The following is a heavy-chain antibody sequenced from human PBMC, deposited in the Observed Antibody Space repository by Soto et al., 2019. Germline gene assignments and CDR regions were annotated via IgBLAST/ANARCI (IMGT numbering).Heavy chain of an antibody. CDR1: GYTFTSYG. V-gene: IGHV1-18*01. J-gene: IGHJ6*02. Sequence: QVQLVQSGAEVKKPGASVKVSCKASGYTFTSYGISWVRQAPGQGLEWMGWISAYNGNTNYAQKLQGRVTMTTDTSTNTAYRELRSLRSDDTAVYYCARETYYYDSSGYSYYGMDVWGQGTTVTVSS. D-gene: IGHD3-22*01. CDR2: ISAYNGNT. CDR3: ARETYYYDSSGYSYYGMDV.